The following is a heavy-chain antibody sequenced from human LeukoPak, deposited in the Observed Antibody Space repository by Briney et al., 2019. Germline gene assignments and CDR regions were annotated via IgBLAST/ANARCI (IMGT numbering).Heavy chain of an antibody. CDR2: IYYSGST. Sequence: SETLSLTCTVSGGSISSSSYYWGWIRQPPGKGLEWIGSIYYSGSTYYNPSLKSRVTISVDTSKNQFSLKLSSVTAADTAVYYCARPIVWFGESDYYYYMDVWGKGTTVTISS. D-gene: IGHD3-10*01. CDR1: GGSISSSSYY. CDR3: ARPIVWFGESDYYYYMDV. V-gene: IGHV4-39*01. J-gene: IGHJ6*03.